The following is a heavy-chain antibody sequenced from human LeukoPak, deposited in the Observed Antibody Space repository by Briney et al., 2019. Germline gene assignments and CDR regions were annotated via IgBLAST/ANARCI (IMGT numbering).Heavy chain of an antibody. CDR2: ISGSGGST. Sequence: GGSLRLSCAASGFTFSSYAMSWVRQAPGKGLEWVSAISGSGGSTYCADSVKGRFTISRDNSKNTLYLQMNSLRAEDTAVYYCAKVGRAGSQIDYWGQGTLVTVSS. CDR3: AKVGRAGSQIDY. J-gene: IGHJ4*02. D-gene: IGHD6-13*01. V-gene: IGHV3-23*01. CDR1: GFTFSSYA.